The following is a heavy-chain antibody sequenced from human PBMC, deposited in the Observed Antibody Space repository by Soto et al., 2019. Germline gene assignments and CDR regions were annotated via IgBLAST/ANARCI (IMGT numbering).Heavy chain of an antibody. J-gene: IGHJ4*02. CDR2: SSSSGSFT. CDR1: GFTLSDHY. Sequence: GGSVRLSCGASGFTLSDHYISWIRQAPGKGLEWIGYSSSSGSFTRYADSVKGRFSISRDNAKSALYLQISSLRGDDTATYYCVKSGDNYNLLDYWGQGTPVTVSS. V-gene: IGHV3-11*06. D-gene: IGHD1-1*01. CDR3: VKSGDNYNLLDY.